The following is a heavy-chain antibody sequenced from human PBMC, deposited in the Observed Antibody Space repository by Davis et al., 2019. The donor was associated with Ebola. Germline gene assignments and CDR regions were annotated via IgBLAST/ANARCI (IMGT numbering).Heavy chain of an antibody. Sequence: AASVKVSCRASGYTFTSYDINWVRQAPGQGLEWMGWMNPNSGNTGYAQKFQGRVTMTRNTSISTAYMELSSLRSEDTAVYYCARGIVNFDWLSNYYYYYGMDVWGQGTTVTVSS. D-gene: IGHD3-9*01. V-gene: IGHV1-8*01. CDR2: MNPNSGNT. CDR3: ARGIVNFDWLSNYYYYYGMDV. CDR1: GYTFTSYD. J-gene: IGHJ6*02.